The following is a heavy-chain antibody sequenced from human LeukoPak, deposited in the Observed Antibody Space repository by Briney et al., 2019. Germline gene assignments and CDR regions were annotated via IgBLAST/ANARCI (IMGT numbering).Heavy chain of an antibody. Sequence: LGESLKISCKGSGYSFTSYWIGWVRQMPGKGLEWMGIIYPGDSDTRYSPSFQGQVTISADKSISTAYLQWSSLKASDTAMYYCARDRPLRYSSSWYSYGMDVWGQGTTVTVSS. J-gene: IGHJ6*02. CDR3: ARDRPLRYSSSWYSYGMDV. CDR2: IYPGDSDT. D-gene: IGHD6-13*01. V-gene: IGHV5-51*01. CDR1: GYSFTSYW.